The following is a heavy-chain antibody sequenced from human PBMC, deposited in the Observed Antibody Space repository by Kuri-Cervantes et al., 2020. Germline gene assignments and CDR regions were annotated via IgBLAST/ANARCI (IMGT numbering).Heavy chain of an antibody. CDR2: IIPIFGTA. CDR1: GYTFTSYY. CDR3: ARGEQWLVRVGFDY. Sequence: SVKVSCKASGYTFTSYYMHWVRQAPGQGLEWMGGIIPIFGTANYAQKFQGRVTITADESTSTAYMELSSLRSEDTAVYYCARGEQWLVRVGFDYWGQGTLVTVSS. D-gene: IGHD6-19*01. J-gene: IGHJ4*02. V-gene: IGHV1-69*13.